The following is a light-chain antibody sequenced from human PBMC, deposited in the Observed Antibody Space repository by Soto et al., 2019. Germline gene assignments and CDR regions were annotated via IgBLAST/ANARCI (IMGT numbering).Light chain of an antibody. J-gene: IGKJ1*01. Sequence: EIVMTQSPATLSVSPGERATLSCRASQSVSSNLAWYQQKPGQAPRLLIYGASTRATGIPARFSGSGSGTEFTLTISRLEPEDSAVYYCQQYGSSRTFGQGTKVEI. CDR3: QQYGSSRT. V-gene: IGKV3-15*01. CDR1: QSVSSN. CDR2: GAS.